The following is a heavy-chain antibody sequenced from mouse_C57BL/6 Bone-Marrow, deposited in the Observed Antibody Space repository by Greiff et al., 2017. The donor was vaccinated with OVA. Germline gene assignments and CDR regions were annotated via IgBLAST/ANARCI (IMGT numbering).Heavy chain of an antibody. J-gene: IGHJ3*01. CDR1: GFNIKDDY. CDR3: TSPLYGYDGFDY. D-gene: IGHD2-2*01. Sequence: VQLQQSGAELVRPGASVKLSCTASGFNIKDDYMHWVKQRPEQGLEWIGWIGPENGDTEYASKFQGKATITADTSSNTAYLQLSSLTSEDTDVSYCTSPLYGYDGFDYWGQGTLVTVSA. CDR2: IGPENGDT. V-gene: IGHV14-4*01.